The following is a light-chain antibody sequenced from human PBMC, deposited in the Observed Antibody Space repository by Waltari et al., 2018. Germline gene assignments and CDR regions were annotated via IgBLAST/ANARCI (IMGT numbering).Light chain of an antibody. CDR2: RDR. CDR1: NSNIGFNS. Sequence: QSVLSQPPSASASPGQGVTISCSGSNSNIGFNSVFWYQHVPGTAPKRVIFRDRQRPSGVPGRFSGSKSGTSASLAISGLRSEDEADYYCASWDQSLRGVVFGGGTKLTVL. J-gene: IGLJ2*01. CDR3: ASWDQSLRGVV. V-gene: IGLV1-47*01.